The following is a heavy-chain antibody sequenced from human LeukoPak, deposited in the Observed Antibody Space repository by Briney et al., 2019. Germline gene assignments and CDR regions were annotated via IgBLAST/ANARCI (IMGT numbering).Heavy chain of an antibody. V-gene: IGHV4-31*03. CDR1: GGSISSGGYY. CDR3: AREHYYGMDV. CDR2: IYYSGST. Sequence: SETLFLTCTVSGGSISSGGYYWSWIRQHPGKGLEWIGYIYYSGSTYYNPSLKSRVTISVDTSKNQFSLKLSSVTAADTAVYYCAREHYYGMDVWGQGTTVTVSS. J-gene: IGHJ6*02.